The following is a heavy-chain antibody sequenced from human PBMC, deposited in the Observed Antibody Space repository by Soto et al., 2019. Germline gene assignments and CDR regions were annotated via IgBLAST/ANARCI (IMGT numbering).Heavy chain of an antibody. CDR2: ISAYNGNT. V-gene: IGHV1-18*01. Sequence: ASVKVSCKASGYTFTSYGISWVRQAPGQGLEWMGWISAYNGNTNYAQKLQGRVTMTTDTSTSTAYMELRSLRSDDTAVYYCARARWYNILTGYYTGHYYYGMDVWGQGTTVTVSS. CDR3: ARARWYNILTGYYTGHYYYGMDV. J-gene: IGHJ6*02. CDR1: GYTFTSYG. D-gene: IGHD3-9*01.